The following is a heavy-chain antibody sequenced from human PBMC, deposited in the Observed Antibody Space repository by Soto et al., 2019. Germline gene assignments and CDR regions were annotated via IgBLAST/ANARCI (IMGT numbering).Heavy chain of an antibody. V-gene: IGHV4-4*02. J-gene: IGHJ6*02. D-gene: IGHD6-19*01. CDR3: ARRLKAYYYFYGMDV. CDR2: IYHSGST. CDR1: GGSISSSNW. Sequence: SETLSLTCAVSGGSISSSNWWSWVRQPPGKVVEWSGEIYHSGSTNYNPSLKSRVTISVDKSKNQFSLKLSSVTATDTAVYYCARRLKAYYYFYGMDVWGQGTPVTVSS.